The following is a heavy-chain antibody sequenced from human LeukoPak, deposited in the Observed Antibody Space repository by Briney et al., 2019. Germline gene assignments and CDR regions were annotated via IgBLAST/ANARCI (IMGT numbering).Heavy chain of an antibody. CDR2: IKQDGSEK. D-gene: IGHD3-10*01. V-gene: IGHV3-7*03. J-gene: IGHJ4*02. Sequence: GGSLRLSCAASGFTFSSYWMSWVRQAPGKGLEWVANIKQDGSEKYYVDSVKGRFTTSRDNAKNSLYLQMNSLRAEDTAVYYCARRAMVRGVYRAPFDYWGQGTLVTVSS. CDR3: ARRAMVRGVYRAPFDY. CDR1: GFTFSSYW.